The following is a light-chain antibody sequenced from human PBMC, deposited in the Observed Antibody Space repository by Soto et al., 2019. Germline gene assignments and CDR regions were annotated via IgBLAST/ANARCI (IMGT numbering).Light chain of an antibody. Sequence: DIVLTQSPCSLSLSQREGATLSCRASRGVSANYLAWYQQKPGQAPRLLIYDASNRATGIPARFSGSGSGTDFTLTISSLEPEDFAVYYCQQRSNWLWEFGQGSKVDVK. V-gene: IGKV3D-11*01. CDR1: RGVSANY. CDR3: QQRSNWLWE. CDR2: DAS. J-gene: IGKJ1*01.